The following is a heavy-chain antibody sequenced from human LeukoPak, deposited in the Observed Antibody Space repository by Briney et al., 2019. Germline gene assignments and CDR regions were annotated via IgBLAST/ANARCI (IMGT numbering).Heavy chain of an antibody. J-gene: IGHJ4*02. CDR1: GYTFTGYY. D-gene: IGHD3-22*01. V-gene: IGHV1-2*02. CDR2: INPNSGGT. CDR3: ARDPPYYYDSSGYYSGDY. Sequence: ASVKVSCKASGYTFTGYYMHWVRQAPGQGLEWMGWINPNSGGTNYAQKFQGRVTMTRDTSISTAYMELSRLRSDDTAVYYCARDPPYYYDSSGYYSGDYWGQGTLVTVSS.